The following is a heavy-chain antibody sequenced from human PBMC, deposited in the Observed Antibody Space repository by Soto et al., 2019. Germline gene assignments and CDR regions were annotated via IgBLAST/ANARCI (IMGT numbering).Heavy chain of an antibody. CDR3: AKCILSSTKGGAFDI. Sequence: EVQLVESGGGLVQPGRSLRLSCAASGFTFDDYAMHWVRQAPGKGLEWVSGISWNSGSIGYADSVKGRFTISRDNAKNSLYLQMNSLRAEDTALYYCAKCILSSTKGGAFDIWGQGTIVTVSS. CDR1: GFTFDDYA. J-gene: IGHJ3*02. CDR2: ISWNSGSI. V-gene: IGHV3-9*01. D-gene: IGHD2-2*01.